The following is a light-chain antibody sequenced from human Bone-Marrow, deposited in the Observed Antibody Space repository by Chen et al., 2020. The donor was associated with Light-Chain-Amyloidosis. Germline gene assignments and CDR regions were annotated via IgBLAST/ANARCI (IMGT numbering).Light chain of an antibody. V-gene: IGKV3-11*01. CDR1: QSVRTY. Sequence: EIVLTQSPATLSLSPGDRATLSCRASQSVRTYLAWYKQKPGQAPRLLIYDAYNRASGVPDRFSGSASETDFNLSISSLEPEDSAVYCCQQRRNWPLTFGGGTKLEIK. CDR3: QQRRNWPLT. J-gene: IGKJ4*01. CDR2: DAY.